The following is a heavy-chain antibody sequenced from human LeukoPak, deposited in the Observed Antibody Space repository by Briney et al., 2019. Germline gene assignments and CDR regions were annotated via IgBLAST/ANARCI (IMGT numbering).Heavy chain of an antibody. V-gene: IGHV3-7*03. CDR3: AREWADIVVVVAATRDAFDI. J-gene: IGHJ3*02. CDR2: IKQDGSER. CDR1: GFTFSSYW. D-gene: IGHD2-15*01. Sequence: PGGSLRLSCAASGFTFSSYWMSWVRQAPGKGLEWVANIKQDGSERYYVDSVKGRFTISRDNAKNSLYLQTNSLRAEDTAVYYCAREWADIVVVVAATRDAFDIWGQGTMVTVSS.